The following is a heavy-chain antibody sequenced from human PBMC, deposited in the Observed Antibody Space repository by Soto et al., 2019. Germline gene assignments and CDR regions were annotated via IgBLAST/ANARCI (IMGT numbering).Heavy chain of an antibody. CDR1: GYSFTSYW. Sequence: GESLKISCKRPGYSFTSYWISWVRQMPGKGPEWMGRIDPSESYTSYSPSFQGHVTISADTSITTAYLQWGSLKASDSAIYYCARHTWETSSWSFYHHYGMDVWGPGPTATVYS. J-gene: IGHJ6*02. V-gene: IGHV5-10-1*01. CDR3: ARHTWETSSWSFYHHYGMDV. D-gene: IGHD6-13*01. CDR2: IDPSESYT.